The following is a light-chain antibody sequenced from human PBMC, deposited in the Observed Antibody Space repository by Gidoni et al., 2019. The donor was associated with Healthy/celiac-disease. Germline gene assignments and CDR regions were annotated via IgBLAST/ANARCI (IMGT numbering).Light chain of an antibody. J-gene: IGKJ4*01. CDR3: QHYNSYSLT. V-gene: IGKV1-5*03. CDR2: KAS. CDR1: QSISSW. Sequence: DIQMTQSPSTLSASVGDRVTITCRASQSISSWLAWYQQKPGKAPKLLIYKASSLASGVPSRFSGSVSGTEFTLTISSLQPEDFATYYCQHYNSYSLTFGGGTKVEIK.